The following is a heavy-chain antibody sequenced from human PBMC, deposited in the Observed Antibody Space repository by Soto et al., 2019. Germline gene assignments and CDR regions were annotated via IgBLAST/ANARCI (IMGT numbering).Heavy chain of an antibody. CDR2: IAAGGGSR. CDR1: GFTFSSYA. J-gene: IGHJ6*02. D-gene: IGHD1-1*01. CDR3: ATWAGQPMYTMDF. Sequence: EVQLSESGGDLVQPGGSLRLSCAGSGFTFSSYAMNWVRQAPGKGLEWVSAIAAGGGSRYYADSVKGRFTISRDNFKNTLFLDMKSLKAEDTAVYYCATWAGQPMYTMDFWGQGTTVTVSS. V-gene: IGHV3-23*01.